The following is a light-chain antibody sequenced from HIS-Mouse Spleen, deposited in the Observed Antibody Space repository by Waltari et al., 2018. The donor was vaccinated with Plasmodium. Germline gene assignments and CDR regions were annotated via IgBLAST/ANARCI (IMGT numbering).Light chain of an antibody. CDR3: QSYDSSNWV. J-gene: IGLJ3*02. CDR1: SGRIASHS. CDR2: ADN. V-gene: IGLV6-57*02. Sequence: NFMLTQPHSVSESPGKTVTISCTGSSGRIASHSVQCYQQRPGSAPTTVIYADNQRPSGVPERFSGSIDSSSNSASLTVSGLKTEYEADYYCQSYDSSNWVFGGGTKLTVL.